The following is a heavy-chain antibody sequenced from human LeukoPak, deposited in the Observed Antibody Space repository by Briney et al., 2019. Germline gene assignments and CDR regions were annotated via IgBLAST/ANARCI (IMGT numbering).Heavy chain of an antibody. J-gene: IGHJ5*02. CDR3: ARGPHSSGYYYGFDP. D-gene: IGHD3-22*01. V-gene: IGHV1-2*02. CDR2: INPNSGGT. Sequence: ASVKVSCKASGYTFTGYYMHWVRQAPGQGLEWMGWINPNSGGTNYAQKFQGRVTMTGDTSISTAYMELSRLRSDDTAVYYCARGPHSSGYYYGFDPWGQGTLVTVSS. CDR1: GYTFTGYY.